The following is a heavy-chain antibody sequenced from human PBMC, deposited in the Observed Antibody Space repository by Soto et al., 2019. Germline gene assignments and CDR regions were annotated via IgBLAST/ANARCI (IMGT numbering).Heavy chain of an antibody. Sequence: EVQLVESGGGLVQPGGSLRLSCAASGFIVSTSYMSWVRQAPGKGLEWVSIIYNDGSTYYEDSVKGRFTVSRDDSKNTLYLEILSLKFEDTAVYYCARDSYTRYWGQGTLVTVSS. CDR3: ARDSYTRY. CDR2: IYNDGST. V-gene: IGHV3-66*01. D-gene: IGHD4-4*01. CDR1: GFIVSTSY. J-gene: IGHJ4*02.